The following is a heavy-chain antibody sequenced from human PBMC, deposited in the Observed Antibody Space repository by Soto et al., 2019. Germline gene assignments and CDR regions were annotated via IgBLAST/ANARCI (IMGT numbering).Heavy chain of an antibody. CDR3: AKNQLSSYTWFDP. CDR2: ISGSGGST. J-gene: IGHJ5*02. CDR1: GFTFDNYA. D-gene: IGHD1-1*01. Sequence: EVQVLESGGGLEQPGGSLRLSCVASGFTFDNYAMSWVRQAPGKGLEWVSGISGSGGSTYYADSVKGRFTISRDNSKSTLYLRMDSLRAEDTAVYYCAKNQLSSYTWFDPWGHGTLVTVSS. V-gene: IGHV3-23*01.